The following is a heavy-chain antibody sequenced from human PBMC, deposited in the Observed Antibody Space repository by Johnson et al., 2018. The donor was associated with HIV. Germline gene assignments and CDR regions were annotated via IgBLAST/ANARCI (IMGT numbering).Heavy chain of an antibody. CDR2: IGTAGDT. J-gene: IGHJ3*01. Sequence: VLLVESGGGLVQPGGSLRLSCVASGFTFSNYDLHWVRQATGKGLEWVSTIGTAGDTYYPSSVKGRFTISIDNAKNTLYLQMNSLRAEDTAVYYCARGVAMIVFWGQGTMVTVSS. CDR3: ARGVAMIVF. V-gene: IGHV3-13*01. CDR1: GFTFSNYD. D-gene: IGHD3-22*01.